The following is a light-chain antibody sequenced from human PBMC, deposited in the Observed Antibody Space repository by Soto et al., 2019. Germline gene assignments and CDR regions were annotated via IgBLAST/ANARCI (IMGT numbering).Light chain of an antibody. J-gene: IGLJ2*01. Sequence: QLVLTQPPSVSGAPGQRVTISCTGSSSNIGAGYDVHWYQQLPGTAPKLLIYGNSNRPSGVPDRFSGSKSGTSASLAITGLQAEDEADYYCQSYDSSLSGPHAVFGGGTKLTVL. V-gene: IGLV1-40*01. CDR2: GNS. CDR1: SSNIGAGYD. CDR3: QSYDSSLSGPHAV.